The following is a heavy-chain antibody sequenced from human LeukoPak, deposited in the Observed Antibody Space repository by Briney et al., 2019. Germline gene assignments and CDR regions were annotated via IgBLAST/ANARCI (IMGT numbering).Heavy chain of an antibody. V-gene: IGHV1-24*01. J-gene: IGHJ4*02. Sequence: ASVKVSCKVSGYTLTELSMHWVRQAPGKGLGWMGGFDPEDGETIYAQKFQGRVTMTEDTSTDTAYMELSSLRSEDTAVYYCATTLLVVPAAIFDYWGQGTLVTVSS. D-gene: IGHD2-2*02. CDR2: FDPEDGET. CDR3: ATTLLVVPAAIFDY. CDR1: GYTLTELS.